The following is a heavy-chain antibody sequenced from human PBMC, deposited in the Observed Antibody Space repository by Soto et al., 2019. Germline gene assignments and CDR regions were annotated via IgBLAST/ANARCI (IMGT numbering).Heavy chain of an antibody. V-gene: IGHV3-21*06. CDR2: ISSTTNYI. J-gene: IGHJ4*02. Sequence: WGSLRLSCAASGFTFTRYSINFFRHSPWKGLKWVSSISSTTNYIYYGDSMKGRFTISRDNAKNSLYLEMNSLRAEDTAVYYCARESEDLTSNFDYWGQGTLVTVSS. CDR3: ARESEDLTSNFDY. CDR1: GFTFTRYS.